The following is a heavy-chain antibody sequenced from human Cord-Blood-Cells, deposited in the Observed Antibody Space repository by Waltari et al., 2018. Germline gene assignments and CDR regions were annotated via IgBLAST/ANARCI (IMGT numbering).Heavy chain of an antibody. D-gene: IGHD6-6*01. V-gene: IGHV4-31*03. CDR1: GGSISSGGYY. J-gene: IGHJ2*01. CDR3: ARDRPSWGETRYFDL. Sequence: QVQLQESGPGLVKPSQTLSLTCTVSGGSISSGGYYWSWTRQHPGKGLEWIGYIYYSGSTYYNPSLKSRVTISVDTSKNQFSLKLSSVTAADTAVYYCARDRPSWGETRYFDLWGRGTLVTVSS. CDR2: IYYSGST.